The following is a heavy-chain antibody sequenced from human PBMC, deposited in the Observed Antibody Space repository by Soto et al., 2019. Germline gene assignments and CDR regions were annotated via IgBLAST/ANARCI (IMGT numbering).Heavy chain of an antibody. V-gene: IGHV3-30*18. CDR2: ISYDGSNK. CDR1: GFTFSSYG. CDR3: AKERLGYCSGGSCYSLQH. Sequence: QVQLVESGGGVVQPGRSLRLSCAASGFTFSSYGMHWVRQAPGKGLEWVAVISYDGSNKYYADSVKGRFTISRDNFKNTLYLQMNSLRAEDTAVYYCAKERLGYCSGGSCYSLQHWGQGTLVTVSS. D-gene: IGHD2-15*01. J-gene: IGHJ1*01.